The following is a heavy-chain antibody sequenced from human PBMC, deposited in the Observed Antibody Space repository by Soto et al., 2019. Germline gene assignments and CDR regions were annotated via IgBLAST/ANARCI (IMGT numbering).Heavy chain of an antibody. CDR3: ASGTDYSFDY. V-gene: IGHV4-34*01. D-gene: IGHD4-4*01. CDR2: INHSGST. J-gene: IGHJ4*02. CDR1: GGSFSGYY. Sequence: SETLSLTCAVYGGSFSGYYWSWIRQPPGKGLEWIGEINHSGSTNYNPSLKSRVTISVDTSKNQFSLKLSSVTAADTAVYYCASGTDYSFDYWGQGTLVTFSS.